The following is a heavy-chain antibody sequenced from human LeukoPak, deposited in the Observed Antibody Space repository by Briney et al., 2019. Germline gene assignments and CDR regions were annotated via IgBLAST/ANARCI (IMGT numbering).Heavy chain of an antibody. J-gene: IGHJ4*02. V-gene: IGHV1-69*13. CDR2: IIPIFGTA. D-gene: IGHD5-24*01. Sequence: ASVKVSCKASGGTFSSYAISWVRQAPGQGLEWMGGIIPIFGTANYAQKFQGRVTITADESTSTAYMELSSLRSEDTAVYYCARDLSGIHDGYRYFDYWGQGTLVTVSS. CDR3: ARDLSGIHDGYRYFDY. CDR1: GGTFSSYA.